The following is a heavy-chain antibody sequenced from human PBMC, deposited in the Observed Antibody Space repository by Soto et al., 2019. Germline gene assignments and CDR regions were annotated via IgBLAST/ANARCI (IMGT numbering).Heavy chain of an antibody. D-gene: IGHD2-15*01. Sequence: PSETLSLTCAVYGGSFSGYYWSWIRQPPGKGLEWIGEINHSGSTNYNPSLKSRVTISVDTSKNQFSLKLSSVTAADTAVYYCARVWYCSGGSCYVDGMDVWGQGTTVTVSS. CDR1: GGSFSGYY. J-gene: IGHJ6*02. V-gene: IGHV4-34*01. CDR3: ARVWYCSGGSCYVDGMDV. CDR2: INHSGST.